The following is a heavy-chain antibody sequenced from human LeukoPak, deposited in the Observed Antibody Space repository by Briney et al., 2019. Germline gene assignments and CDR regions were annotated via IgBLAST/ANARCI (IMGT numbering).Heavy chain of an antibody. CDR1: GFTLSTNA. V-gene: IGHV3-23*01. CDR3: AKVTGGDMITYGGLDY. D-gene: IGHD3-16*01. Sequence: PGGSLRLSCLTSGFTLSTNAMSWVRQTPGKGLEWISGISGSGASTYYADSVKGRFTISRDDSRNTLYLQMNSLRAEDTAIYYCAKVTGGDMITYGGLDYWGQGTLVTVSS. CDR2: ISGSGAST. J-gene: IGHJ4*02.